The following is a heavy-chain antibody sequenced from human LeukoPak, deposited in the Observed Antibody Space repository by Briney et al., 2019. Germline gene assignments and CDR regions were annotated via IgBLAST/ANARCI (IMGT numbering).Heavy chain of an antibody. J-gene: IGHJ4*02. Sequence: GGSLRLSCAASGFTFDDYAMHWVRHAPGKGLEWVSGISWNSGSIGYADSVKGRFTISRDNAKNSLYLQMNSLRAEDTALHYCAKDDGGSFDYWGQGTLVTVSS. CDR3: AKDDGGSFDY. CDR2: ISWNSGSI. CDR1: GFTFDDYA. V-gene: IGHV3-9*01.